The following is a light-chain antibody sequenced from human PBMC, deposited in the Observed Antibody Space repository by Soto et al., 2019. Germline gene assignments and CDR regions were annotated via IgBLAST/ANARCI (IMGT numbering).Light chain of an antibody. Sequence: QSALTQPASVSGSPGQSITISCTGTSSDVGSYDAVSWYQHHPGKVPKLMIYEVSKRPSGVSYRFSGSKSGNTASLTISGLQAEDEADYYCCSYAGTSYVFGSGTKVTVL. CDR3: CSYAGTSYV. CDR2: EVS. J-gene: IGLJ1*01. CDR1: SSDVGSYDA. V-gene: IGLV2-23*02.